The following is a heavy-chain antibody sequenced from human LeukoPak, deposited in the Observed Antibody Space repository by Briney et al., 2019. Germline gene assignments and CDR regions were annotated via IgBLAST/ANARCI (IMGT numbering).Heavy chain of an antibody. D-gene: IGHD6-13*01. CDR2: ISSTSSTI. V-gene: IGHV3-48*01. J-gene: IGHJ4*02. CDR3: ARDMGRAWYGPPDY. CDR1: GFTFRSYS. Sequence: GGSLRLSCAASGFTFRSYSMHWVRQAPAKGLEWVSYISSTSSTIYYADSVKGRFTIARDNSKNTLYLQMNSLRAEDTAVYFCARDMGRAWYGPPDYWGQGTLVTVSS.